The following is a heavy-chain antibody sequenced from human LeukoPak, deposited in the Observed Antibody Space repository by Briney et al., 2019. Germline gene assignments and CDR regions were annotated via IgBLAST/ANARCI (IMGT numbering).Heavy chain of an antibody. J-gene: IGHJ4*02. V-gene: IGHV4-31*03. CDR1: GGSISSGDYY. CDR2: IFYSGSA. D-gene: IGHD3-10*01. CDR3: ARGCTLIRGFDY. Sequence: SETLSLTCTVSGGSISSGDYYWNWIRQHPEKSLEWIGYIFYSGSAYYNPSLKSRVTISVDTSKNQFSLKLSSVTAADTAVYYCARGCTLIRGFDYWGQRVLVTASS.